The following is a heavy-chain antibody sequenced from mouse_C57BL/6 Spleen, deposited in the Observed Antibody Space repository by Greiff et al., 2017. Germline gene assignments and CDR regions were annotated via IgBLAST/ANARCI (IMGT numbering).Heavy chain of an antibody. D-gene: IGHD2-4*01. CDR1: GYTFTDYY. CDR2: INPNNGGT. J-gene: IGHJ4*01. Sequence: VQLQQSGPELVKPGASVKISCKASGYTFTDYYMNWVKQSHGKSLEWIGDINPNNGGTSYNQKFKGKATLTVDKSSSTAYMELRSLTSEDSAVYYCARRDYDYDVGAMDYWGQGTSVTVSS. CDR3: ARRDYDYDVGAMDY. V-gene: IGHV1-26*01.